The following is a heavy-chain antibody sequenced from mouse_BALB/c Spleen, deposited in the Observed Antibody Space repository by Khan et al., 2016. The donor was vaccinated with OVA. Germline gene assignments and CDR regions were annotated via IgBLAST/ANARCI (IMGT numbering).Heavy chain of an antibody. CDR3: ASGGLRGIFAMDY. D-gene: IGHD2-4*01. J-gene: IGHJ4*01. CDR2: IDPANGNT. Sequence: VQLQQSGAELVKPGASVKLSCTASGFNIKDTYMHWVKQRPEQGLEGIGRIDPANGNTKYDPKFQGKATITADTSSNTAYLQLNSLTSEDTSVFYCASGGLRGIFAMDYWGQGTSVTVSS. V-gene: IGHV14-3*02. CDR1: GFNIKDTY.